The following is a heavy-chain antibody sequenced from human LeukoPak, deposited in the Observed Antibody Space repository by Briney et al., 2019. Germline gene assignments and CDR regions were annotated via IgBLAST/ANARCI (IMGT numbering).Heavy chain of an antibody. CDR3: VRDGSSWGNFDY. D-gene: IGHD7-27*01. CDR2: ISSSSSYI. Sequence: GGSLRLSCAASGFTFSEYYMSWIRQAPGKGLEWVSFISSSSSYIYYTDSVKGRFTISRDNAKNSLYLQLNSLRAEDTAVYYCVRDGSSWGNFDYWGQGTLVSVSS. V-gene: IGHV3-11*06. J-gene: IGHJ4*02. CDR1: GFTFSEYY.